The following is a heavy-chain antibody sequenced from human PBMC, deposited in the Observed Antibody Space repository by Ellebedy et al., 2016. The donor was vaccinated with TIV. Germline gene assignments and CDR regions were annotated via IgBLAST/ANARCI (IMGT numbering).Heavy chain of an antibody. V-gene: IGHV3-30*04. CDR1: GFTFSSYA. D-gene: IGHD6-19*01. CDR3: ARDGSSGWPADV. Sequence: GGSLRLXXAASGFTFSSYAMHWVRQAPGKGLEWVAVISYDGSNKYYADSVKGRFTISRDNSKNTLYLQMNSLRAEDTAVYYCARDGSSGWPADVWGQGTTVTVSS. CDR2: ISYDGSNK. J-gene: IGHJ6*02.